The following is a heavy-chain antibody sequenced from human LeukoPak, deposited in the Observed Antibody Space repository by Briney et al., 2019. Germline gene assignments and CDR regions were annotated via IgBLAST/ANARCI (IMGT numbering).Heavy chain of an antibody. D-gene: IGHD2-2*01. CDR1: GYSFTDYW. V-gene: IGHV5-51*01. Sequence: GESLKISCKGSGYSFTDYWLAWVRQMPGKGLEWMGIIYPGDSDTRYSPSFQGQVTISADKSISTAYLQWSSLKASDTAIYYCAKTSWDSVPYFDYWGQGTLVTVSS. CDR2: IYPGDSDT. J-gene: IGHJ4*02. CDR3: AKTSWDSVPYFDY.